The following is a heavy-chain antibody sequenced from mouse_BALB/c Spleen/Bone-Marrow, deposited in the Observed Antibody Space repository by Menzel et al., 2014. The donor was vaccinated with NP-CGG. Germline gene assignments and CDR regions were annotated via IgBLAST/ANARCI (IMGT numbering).Heavy chain of an antibody. V-gene: IGHV4-1*02. CDR3: ARLSYYGRFAY. CDR1: GFDFSRYW. J-gene: IGHJ3*01. CDR2: INPDSSTI. D-gene: IGHD1-1*01. Sequence: EVMLVESGGGLVQPGGSLKLSCAASGFDFSRYWMSWVRQAPGKGLEWIGKINPDSSTINYTPSRKDKFIISRDNAKNTLYLQMSKVRSEDTALYYCARLSYYGRFAYWGQGTLVTVSA.